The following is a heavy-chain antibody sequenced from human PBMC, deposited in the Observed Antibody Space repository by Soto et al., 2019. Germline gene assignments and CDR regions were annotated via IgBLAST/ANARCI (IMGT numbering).Heavy chain of an antibody. CDR3: ARDPGGATGFDP. J-gene: IGHJ5*02. CDR1: GYTFSTFG. Sequence: QVQLVQSGAEVKKPGASVKVSCKAPGYTFSTFGISWVRQAPGQGLEWMGWMSPNNGNTNYARKSQGRVTMTTDPSTRTAYMELRSLKSDDPAVYYCARDPGGATGFDPWGQGTLVTVSS. CDR2: MSPNNGNT. V-gene: IGHV1-18*04. D-gene: IGHD1-1*01.